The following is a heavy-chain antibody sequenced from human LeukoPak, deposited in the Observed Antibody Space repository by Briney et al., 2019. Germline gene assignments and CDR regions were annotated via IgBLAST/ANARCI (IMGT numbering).Heavy chain of an antibody. CDR1: GFTFSSYS. J-gene: IGHJ5*02. D-gene: IGHD4-23*01. CDR2: ISSGGSYI. V-gene: IGHV3-21*06. Sequence: GGSLRLSCAASGFTFSSYSMNWVRQAPGKGLEWVSSISSGGSYIYYAESLHGLFTVSRDNARNSLYLQMNNLRTDDTAVYYCARDREEKTVVSFFDPWGQGTLVTVSS. CDR3: ARDREEKTVVSFFDP.